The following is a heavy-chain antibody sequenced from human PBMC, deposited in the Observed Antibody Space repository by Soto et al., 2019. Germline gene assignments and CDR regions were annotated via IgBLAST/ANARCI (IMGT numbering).Heavy chain of an antibody. CDR1: GYTFTSYG. CDR2: ISAYNGNT. J-gene: IGHJ4*02. V-gene: IGHV1-18*01. Sequence: QVQLVQSGAEVKKPGASVKVSCKASGYTFTSYGISWVRQAPGQGLEWMGWISAYNGNTNYAQKLQGRVTMTTVTDTRTAYMERRSLRSDDTAVYYCARDVREGATRFGDNASDYWGQGTLVTVSS. D-gene: IGHD1-26*01. CDR3: ARDVREGATRFGDNASDY.